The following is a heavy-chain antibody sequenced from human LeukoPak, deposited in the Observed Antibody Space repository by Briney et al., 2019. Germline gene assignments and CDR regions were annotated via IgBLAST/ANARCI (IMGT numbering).Heavy chain of an antibody. D-gene: IGHD4-17*01. CDR1: GFTFSNAW. CDR2: IRYDGSNK. V-gene: IGHV3-30*02. Sequence: GGSLRLSCAASGFTFSNAWMSWVRQAPGKGLEWVAFIRYDGSNKYYADSVKGRFTISRDNSKNTLYLQMNSLRAEDTAVYYCARDYGLYGGYFDYWGQGTLVTVSS. CDR3: ARDYGLYGGYFDY. J-gene: IGHJ4*02.